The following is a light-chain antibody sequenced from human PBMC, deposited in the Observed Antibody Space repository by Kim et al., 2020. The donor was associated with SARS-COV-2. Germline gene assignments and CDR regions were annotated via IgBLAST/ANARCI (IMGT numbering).Light chain of an antibody. J-gene: IGKJ4*01. CDR2: GAS. CDR1: QTVSSSY. CDR3: QQYGSSPSI. V-gene: IGKV3-20*01. Sequence: EIVLTQSPGTLSLSPGERATLSCRASQTVSSSYLAWYQHKPGQAPRLLIYGASSRATGIPDRFSGSGSGTDFTLTISRLEPEDFAMYFCQQYGSSPSIFGGGTKVDIK.